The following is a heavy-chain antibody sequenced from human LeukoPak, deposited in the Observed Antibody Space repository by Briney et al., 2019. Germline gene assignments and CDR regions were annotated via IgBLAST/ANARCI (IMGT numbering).Heavy chain of an antibody. CDR3: ARGSSGYYCDHFQT. Sequence: ASVKVSCKASGYTFTSYDINWVRQATGQGLEWMGWMNPNSGNTGYAQKFQGRVTMTRNTSISTAYMELSSLRSEDTAVYYCARGSSGYYCDHFQTWGQGSLVAVSS. CDR1: GYTFTSYD. J-gene: IGHJ1*01. V-gene: IGHV1-8*01. CDR2: MNPNSGNT. D-gene: IGHD3-22*01.